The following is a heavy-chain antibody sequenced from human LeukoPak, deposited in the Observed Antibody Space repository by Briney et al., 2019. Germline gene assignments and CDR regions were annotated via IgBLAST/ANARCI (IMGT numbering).Heavy chain of an antibody. CDR1: GFTVSSNY. V-gene: IGHV3-66*01. Sequence: PGGSLRLSCAASGFTVSSNYMSWVRQAPGKGLEWVSVIYSGGSAYYADSVKGGFTISRDNSNNTLYLQMNGLTAEDTAVYYCACANEGMVINYWGQGTLVTVSS. D-gene: IGHD3-3*01. J-gene: IGHJ4*02. CDR2: IYSGGSA. CDR3: ACANEGMVINY.